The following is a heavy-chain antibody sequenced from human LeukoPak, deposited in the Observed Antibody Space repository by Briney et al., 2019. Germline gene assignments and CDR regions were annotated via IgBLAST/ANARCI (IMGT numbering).Heavy chain of an antibody. CDR1: GFTFSSYA. CDR3: AKDGVSYSLVRGGYYFDY. D-gene: IGHD3-10*01. Sequence: GGSLRLSCAASGFTFSSYAMSWVRQAPGKGLEWVSAISGSGGSTYYADSVKSRFTISRDNSKNTLYLQMNSLRAEDTAVYYCAKDGVSYSLVRGGYYFDYWGQGTLVTVSS. CDR2: ISGSGGST. J-gene: IGHJ4*02. V-gene: IGHV3-23*01.